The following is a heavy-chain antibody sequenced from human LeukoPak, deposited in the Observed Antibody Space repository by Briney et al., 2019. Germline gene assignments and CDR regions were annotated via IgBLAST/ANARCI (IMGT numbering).Heavy chain of an antibody. J-gene: IGHJ6*03. CDR3: ARDFGVVISSYYYYYMDV. CDR1: GFTVSSNY. V-gene: IGHV3-53*05. CDR2: IYSGGST. Sequence: PGGSLRLSCAASGFTVSSNYMSWVRQAPGKGLEWVSVIYSGGSTYYADSVKGRFTISRDNSKNTLYLQMNSLRAEDTAVYYCARDFGVVISSYYYYYMDVWGKGTTVTVSS. D-gene: IGHD3-3*01.